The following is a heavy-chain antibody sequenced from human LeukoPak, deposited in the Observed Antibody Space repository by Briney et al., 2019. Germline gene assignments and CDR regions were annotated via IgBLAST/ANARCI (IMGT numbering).Heavy chain of an antibody. J-gene: IGHJ3*02. CDR3: ARFGAPHTYYYDSSGYTHDAFDI. D-gene: IGHD3-22*01. CDR1: GFTFSSYS. Sequence: GGSLRLSCAASGFTFSSYSMNWVRQAPGKGLEWVSSISSSSSYIYYADSVKGRFTISRDNAKNSLYLQMNSLRAEDTAVYYCARFGAPHTYYYDSSGYTHDAFDIWGQGKIVTVSS. V-gene: IGHV3-21*01. CDR2: ISSSSSYI.